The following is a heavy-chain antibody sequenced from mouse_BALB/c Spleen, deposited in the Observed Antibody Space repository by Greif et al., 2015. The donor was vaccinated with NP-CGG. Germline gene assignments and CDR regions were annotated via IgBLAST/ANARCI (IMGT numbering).Heavy chain of an antibody. CDR2: INSNGGST. Sequence: EVQVVESGGGLVQPGGSPKLSCAASGFTFSSYGMSWVRQTPDKRLELVATINSNGGSTYYPDSVKGRFTISRDNAKNTLYLQMSSLKSEDTAMYYCATGFAYWGQGTLVTVSA. CDR3: ATGFAY. J-gene: IGHJ3*01. V-gene: IGHV5-6-3*01. CDR1: GFTFSSYG.